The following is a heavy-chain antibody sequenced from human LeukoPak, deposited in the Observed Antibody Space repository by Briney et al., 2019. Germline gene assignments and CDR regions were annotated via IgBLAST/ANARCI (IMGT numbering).Heavy chain of an antibody. CDR1: GFTLSSYA. CDR3: ARDLLGVSYGMDV. D-gene: IGHD2-15*01. CDR2: ISGSGGST. J-gene: IGHJ6*02. Sequence: GGSLRLSCAASGFTLSSYAMSWVRQAPGKGLEWVSAISGSGGSTYYADSVKGRFTISRDNSKNTLYLQMNSLRAEDTAVYYCARDLLGVSYGMDVWGQGTTVTVSS. V-gene: IGHV3-23*01.